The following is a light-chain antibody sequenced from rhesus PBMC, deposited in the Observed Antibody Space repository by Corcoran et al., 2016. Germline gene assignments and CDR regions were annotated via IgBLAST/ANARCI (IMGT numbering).Light chain of an antibody. CDR1: ENVNNY. Sequence: DIQMTQSPSSLSASVGDRVTITCRASENVNNYLNWYQQNPGKAPKHLIYKASTLQIGVPSRYSGSGCGTDYTFTISSLQPEDVATYYCQHGYGTPYSFGQGTKVEIK. CDR2: KAS. V-gene: IGKV1-74*01. CDR3: QHGYGTPYS. J-gene: IGKJ2*01.